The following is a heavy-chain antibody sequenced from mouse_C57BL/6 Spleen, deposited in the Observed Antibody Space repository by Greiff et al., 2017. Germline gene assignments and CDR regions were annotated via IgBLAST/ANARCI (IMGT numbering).Heavy chain of an antibody. CDR1: GYTFTDYY. D-gene: IGHD1-1*01. CDR3: ARSLSYYGSSWPWYYFGY. V-gene: IGHV1-77*01. CDR2: IGPGSGST. Sequence: QVQLQQSGAELVKPGASVKISCKASGYTFTDYYINWVKQRPGQGLEWIGKIGPGSGSTYYNEKFKGKATLTADKSSSTAYMQLSSLTSEDSAVYFCARSLSYYGSSWPWYYFGYWGQGTTLTVSS. J-gene: IGHJ2*01.